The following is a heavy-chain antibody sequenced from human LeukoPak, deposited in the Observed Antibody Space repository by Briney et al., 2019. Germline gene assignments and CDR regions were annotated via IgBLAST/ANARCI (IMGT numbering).Heavy chain of an antibody. CDR3: ARGSGYYRFFDY. CDR2: INHSGST. D-gene: IGHD3-22*01. J-gene: IGHJ4*02. CDR1: GGSFSGYY. V-gene: IGHV4-34*01. Sequence: SETLSLTCAVYGGSFSGYYWSWIRQPPGKGLEWIGEINHSGSTNYNPSLKSRVTISVDTSKNQFSLKLSSVTAADTAVYYCARGSGYYRFFDYWSQGTLVTVSS.